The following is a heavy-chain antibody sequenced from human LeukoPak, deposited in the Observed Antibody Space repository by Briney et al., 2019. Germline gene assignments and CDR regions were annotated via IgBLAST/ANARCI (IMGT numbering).Heavy chain of an antibody. CDR2: INSGGSST. Sequence: GGSLRLSCAASGFTFSSYWMHWVRQAPGKGLVWVSRINSGGSSTSYADSVKGRFTISRDNAKNTLYLQMNSLRAEDTAVYYCARGGPYDFWSGYYDAFDIWGQGTMVTVSS. J-gene: IGHJ3*02. CDR3: ARGGPYDFWSGYYDAFDI. V-gene: IGHV3-74*01. D-gene: IGHD3-3*01. CDR1: GFTFSSYW.